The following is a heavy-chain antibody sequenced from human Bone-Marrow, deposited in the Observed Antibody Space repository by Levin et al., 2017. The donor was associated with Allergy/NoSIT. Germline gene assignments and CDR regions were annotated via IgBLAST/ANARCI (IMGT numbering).Heavy chain of an antibody. CDR3: ARGGRVRGVICDY. V-gene: IGHV3-7*04. CDR1: GFTFGKYW. D-gene: IGHD3-10*01. J-gene: IGHJ4*02. Sequence: PGGSLRLYCEASGFTFGKYWMTWVRQAPGKGLQWVANIKQEGSEKYYVDSVKGRFTISRDNARRSLYLQLNSLRVEDTAIYYCARGGRVRGVICDYWGQGVLVTVSP. CDR2: IKQEGSEK.